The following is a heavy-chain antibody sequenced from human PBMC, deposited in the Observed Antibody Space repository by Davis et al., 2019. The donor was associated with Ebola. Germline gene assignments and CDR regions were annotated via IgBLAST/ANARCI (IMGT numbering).Heavy chain of an antibody. D-gene: IGHD5-12*01. V-gene: IGHV3-23*01. CDR2: ISGSGGST. CDR3: AKDRVATITGWFDP. J-gene: IGHJ5*02. Sequence: GESLKISCAASGFTFSSYAMSWVRQAPGKGLEWVSAISGSGGSTYYADSVKGRFTISRDNSKNTLYLQMNSLRAEDTAVYYCAKDRVATITGWFDPWGQGTLVTVSS. CDR1: GFTFSSYA.